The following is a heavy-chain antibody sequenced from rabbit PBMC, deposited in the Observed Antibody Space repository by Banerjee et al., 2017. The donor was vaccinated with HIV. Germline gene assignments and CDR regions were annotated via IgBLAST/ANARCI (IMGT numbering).Heavy chain of an antibody. CDR3: VRDQAGDADYGPYYLNL. D-gene: IGHD2-1*01. CDR2: IAGSSSDFT. V-gene: IGHV1S45*01. Sequence: QEQLEESGGDLVKPEGSLTLTCTASGFSFGDRDVMCWVRQAPGKGLEWISCIAGSSSDFTYSATWAKGRFTISKTSSTTVTLQMTSLTVADTATYFCVRDQAGDADYGPYYLNLWGPGTLVTVS. J-gene: IGHJ4*01. CDR1: GFSFGDRDV.